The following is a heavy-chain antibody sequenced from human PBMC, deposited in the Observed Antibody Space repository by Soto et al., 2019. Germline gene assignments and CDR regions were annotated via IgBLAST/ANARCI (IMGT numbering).Heavy chain of an antibody. V-gene: IGHV3-30*18. D-gene: IGHD4-17*01. CDR2: ISYDGSNK. J-gene: IGHJ4*02. CDR1: GFTFSSYG. CDR3: AKDRNATYGDYEDVFDY. Sequence: QVQLVESGGGVVQPGRSLRLSCAASGFTFSSYGMHWVRQALAKGLEWVAVISYDGSNKYYADSVKGRFTISRDNSKNTLYLQMNSLRAEDTAVYYCAKDRNATYGDYEDVFDYWGQGTLVTVSS.